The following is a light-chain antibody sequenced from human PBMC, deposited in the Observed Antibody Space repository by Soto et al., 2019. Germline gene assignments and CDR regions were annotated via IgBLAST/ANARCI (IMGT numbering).Light chain of an antibody. J-gene: IGKJ1*01. CDR3: QQYNNWPPSWT. V-gene: IGKV3-15*01. CDR1: QSVSNN. CDR2: YAS. Sequence: EIVLTQSPGTLSLSPGERATLSCRASQSVSNNYLAWYQQKPGQSPRLLIYYASTRDTGVPARFSGSGSGTDFTLTISSLQSEDFAVYYCQQYNNWPPSWTFGQGTKVDI.